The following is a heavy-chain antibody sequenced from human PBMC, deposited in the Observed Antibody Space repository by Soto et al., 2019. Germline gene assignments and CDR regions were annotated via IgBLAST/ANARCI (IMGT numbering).Heavy chain of an antibody. CDR1: GGSISSYY. V-gene: IGHV4-59*01. Sequence: PSETLSLTCTVSGGSISSYYWSWIRQPPGKGLEWIGYIYYSGSTNYNPSLKSRVTISVDTSKNQFSLKLSSVTAADTAVYYCARVHLGYYDSSGPFDYWGQGTLVTVSS. CDR3: ARVHLGYYDSSGPFDY. CDR2: IYYSGST. J-gene: IGHJ4*02. D-gene: IGHD3-22*01.